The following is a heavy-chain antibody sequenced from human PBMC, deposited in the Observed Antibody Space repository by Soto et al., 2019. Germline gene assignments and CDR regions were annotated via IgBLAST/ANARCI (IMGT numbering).Heavy chain of an antibody. V-gene: IGHV3-15*04. CDR1: GFIFSNAW. D-gene: IGHD2-15*01. J-gene: IGHJ4*02. CDR2: IASKSDGGTT. CDR3: PTDHTFIVKVGNTGGGPFDY. Sequence: EVQLAESGGGLVQRGGSLRLSCAASGFIFSNAWMTWVRQAPGKGLEWVGRIASKSDGGTTDYAASVKGRFTISRDDSKNTVYLQLNSLKAEDTAVYYCPTDHTFIVKVGNTGGGPFDYWGQGTLVTVSS.